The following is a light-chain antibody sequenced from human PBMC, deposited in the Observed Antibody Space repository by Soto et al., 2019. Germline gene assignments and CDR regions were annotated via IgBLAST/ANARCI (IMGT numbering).Light chain of an antibody. CDR3: SSYSSSSTLVV. J-gene: IGLJ2*01. CDR1: SSDIGGYNY. V-gene: IGLV2-14*03. Sequence: QSALTQPASVSGSPGQSITISCTGTSSDIGGYNYVSWYQQHPGKAPNLMIYDVINRPSGVSNRFSASKSGNTASLTISGLQAEDEADYYCSSYSSSSTLVVFGGGTKVTVL. CDR2: DVI.